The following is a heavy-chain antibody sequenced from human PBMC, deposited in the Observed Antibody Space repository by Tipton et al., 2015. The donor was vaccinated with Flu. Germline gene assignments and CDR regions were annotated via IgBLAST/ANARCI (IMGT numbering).Heavy chain of an antibody. V-gene: IGHV4-59*01. CDR3: ARTRFLGGYYYYGMDV. J-gene: IGHJ6*02. Sequence: LRLSCTVSGGSISSYYWSWIRQPPGKGLEWMGYIYYSGSTNYDPSLKSRGTISVDTTKNQFFLKLSSVTAADTAVYYCARTRFLGGYYYYGMDVWGQGTTVTVSS. D-gene: IGHD3-3*01. CDR1: GGSISSYY. CDR2: IYYSGST.